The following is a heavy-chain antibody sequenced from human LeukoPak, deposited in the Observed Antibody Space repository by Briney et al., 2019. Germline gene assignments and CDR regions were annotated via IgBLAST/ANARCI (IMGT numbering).Heavy chain of an antibody. J-gene: IGHJ6*02. CDR2: IKQDGSET. CDR1: GFTFSSYW. D-gene: IGHD7-27*01. Sequence: GGSLRLSCAASGFTFSSYWMTWVSQAPEKGLEWVANIKQDGSETYYVDSVKGRFTISRDNAKISLCLHMNSLRVEDSAVYYCARSGVPHGTDVWGQGTTVTVSS. V-gene: IGHV3-7*04. CDR3: ARSGVPHGTDV.